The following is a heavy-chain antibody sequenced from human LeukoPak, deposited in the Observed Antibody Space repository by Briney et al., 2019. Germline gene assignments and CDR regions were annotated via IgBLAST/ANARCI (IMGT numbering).Heavy chain of an antibody. D-gene: IGHD4-17*01. CDR3: TRDVRLRHKYYYMDV. CDR2: ISRSSSTI. V-gene: IGHV3-48*01. CDR1: GFTFSSYS. J-gene: IGHJ6*03. Sequence: GGSLRLSCAASGFTFSSYSMNWVRQAPGKGLEWVSYISRSSSTIYYADSVKGRFTISRDNAKNSLYLQMNSLRAEDTAVYYCTRDVRLRHKYYYMDVWGKGTTVTVSS.